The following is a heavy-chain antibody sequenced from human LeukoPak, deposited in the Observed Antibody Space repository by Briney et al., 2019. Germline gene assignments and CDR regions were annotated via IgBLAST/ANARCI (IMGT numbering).Heavy chain of an antibody. Sequence: ASVNVSCKASGYTFTDYYMHWVRLAPGQGLEWMGWINPNSGGTNYVQKFQGWVTMTRNTSINTAYMELSRLTSDDTAVYYGARANFLYCSSTSCLFDYWGQGTLVTVSS. CDR3: ARANFLYCSSTSCLFDY. CDR1: GYTFTDYY. J-gene: IGHJ4*02. V-gene: IGHV1-2*04. CDR2: INPNSGGT. D-gene: IGHD2-2*01.